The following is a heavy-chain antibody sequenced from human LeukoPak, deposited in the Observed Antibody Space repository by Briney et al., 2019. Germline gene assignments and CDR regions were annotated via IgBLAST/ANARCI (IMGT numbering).Heavy chain of an antibody. CDR2: IIPIFGTA. CDR3: ARGRYVWGSYRSTFDY. V-gene: IGHV1-69*05. CDR1: GGTFSSYA. D-gene: IGHD3-16*02. J-gene: IGHJ4*02. Sequence: GASVKVSCKASGGTFSSYAISWVRQAPGQGLEWMGRIIPIFGTANYAQKFQGRVTITTDESTSTAYMELSSLRSEDTAVYYCARGRYVWGSYRSTFDYWGQGTLVTVSS.